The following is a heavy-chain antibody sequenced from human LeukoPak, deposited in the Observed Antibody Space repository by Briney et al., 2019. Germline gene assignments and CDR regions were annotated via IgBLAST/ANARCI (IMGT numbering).Heavy chain of an antibody. V-gene: IGHV3-48*01. J-gene: IGHJ4*02. CDR3: ARRFDC. CDR1: GFTFSSYD. Sequence: GGSLRLSCAASGFTFSSYDMNWVRQAPGKGLEWVSYISSSSSSISYADSVKGRFSISRDNAKNSLYLQMNSLRVEDTAVYYCARRFDCWGQGTLVTVSS. CDR2: ISSSSSSI.